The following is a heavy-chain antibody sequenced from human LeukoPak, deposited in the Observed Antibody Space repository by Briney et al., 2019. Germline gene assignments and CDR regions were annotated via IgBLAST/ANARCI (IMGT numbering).Heavy chain of an antibody. Sequence: PSETLSLTCAVYGGSFSGYYWSWIRQPPGKGLEWIRYIYYSGSTNYNPSLKSRVTISVDTSKNQFSLKLSSVTAADTAVYYCARNARATVNAFDYWGQGTLVTVSS. CDR3: ARNARATVNAFDY. CDR1: GGSFSGYY. J-gene: IGHJ4*02. D-gene: IGHD4-17*01. V-gene: IGHV4-59*01. CDR2: IYYSGST.